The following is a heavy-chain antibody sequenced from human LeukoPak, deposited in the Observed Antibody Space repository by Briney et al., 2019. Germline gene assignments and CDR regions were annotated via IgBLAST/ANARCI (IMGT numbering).Heavy chain of an antibody. Sequence: SQTLSLTCTVSGGSISSGTYYWSWIRQPAGKGLEWIGRFYTSGSTNYNPSLKSRVTISVDTSKNQFSLKLSSVTAADTGVYFWARGPYAWGYIDYWGQGTLVTVSS. CDR1: GGSISSGTYY. D-gene: IGHD7-27*01. CDR3: ARGPYAWGYIDY. J-gene: IGHJ4*02. V-gene: IGHV4-61*02. CDR2: FYTSGST.